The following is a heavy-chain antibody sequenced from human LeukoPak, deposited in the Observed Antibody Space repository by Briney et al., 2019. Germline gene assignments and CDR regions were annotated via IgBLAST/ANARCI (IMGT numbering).Heavy chain of an antibody. CDR1: GFTFSDYY. Sequence: PGGSLRLSCAASGFTFSDYYMSWIRQAPGKGLEWVSYISSSSSYTNYADSVKGRFTISRDNAKNSLYLQMNSLRAEDTAVYYCARGGDVSGGSLDAFDIWGQGTMVTVSS. D-gene: IGHD2-15*01. V-gene: IGHV3-11*05. J-gene: IGHJ3*02. CDR3: ARGGDVSGGSLDAFDI. CDR2: ISSSSSYT.